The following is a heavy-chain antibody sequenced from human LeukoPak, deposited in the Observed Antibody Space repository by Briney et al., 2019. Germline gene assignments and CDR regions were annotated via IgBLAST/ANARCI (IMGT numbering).Heavy chain of an antibody. CDR2: IYYSGST. D-gene: IGHD3-9*01. Sequence: SETLSLTCTVSGGSISSYYWSWIRQPPGKGLEWIGYIYYSGSTNYNPSLKSRVTISVDTSKNQFSLKLSSVTAADTAVYYCARAEEYYDILTGYYTYYYGMDVWGQGTTVTVSS. CDR3: ARAEEYYDILTGYYTYYYGMDV. J-gene: IGHJ6*02. CDR1: GGSISSYY. V-gene: IGHV4-59*01.